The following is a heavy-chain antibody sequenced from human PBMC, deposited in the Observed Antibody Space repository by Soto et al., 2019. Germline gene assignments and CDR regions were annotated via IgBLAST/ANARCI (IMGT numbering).Heavy chain of an antibody. CDR3: ARDCSGGSCYSVN. CDR1: GYTFTSYG. V-gene: IGHV1-18*01. J-gene: IGHJ4*02. CDR2: ISAYNGNT. Sequence: VSVKVSCKASGYTFTSYGIIWVRQAPGQGLEWMGWISAYNGNTNYAQKLQGRVTMTTDTSTSTAYMELRSLRSDDTAVYYCARDCSGGSCYSVNWGQGTLVTVSS. D-gene: IGHD2-15*01.